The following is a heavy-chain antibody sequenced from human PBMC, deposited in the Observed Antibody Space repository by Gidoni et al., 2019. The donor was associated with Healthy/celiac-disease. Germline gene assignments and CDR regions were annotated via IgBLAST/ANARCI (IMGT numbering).Heavy chain of an antibody. CDR3: ARSSVGFDY. Sequence: QVQLVESGGGVVQPGRSLRLSCAASGFTFSSYAMHWVRQAPGKGLEWVAVISYDGSNKYYADSVKGRFTNSRDNSKNTLYLQMNSLRAEDTAVYYCARSSVGFDYWGQGTLVTVSS. CDR1: GFTFSSYA. CDR2: ISYDGSNK. V-gene: IGHV3-30-3*01. D-gene: IGHD2-15*01. J-gene: IGHJ4*02.